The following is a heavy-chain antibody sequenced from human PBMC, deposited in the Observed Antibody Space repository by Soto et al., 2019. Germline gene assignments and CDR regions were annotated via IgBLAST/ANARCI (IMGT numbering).Heavy chain of an antibody. V-gene: IGHV3-23*01. CDR2: ISGSGGST. D-gene: IGHD3-3*01. CDR1: GFTFSSYA. J-gene: IGHJ4*02. CDR3: AKVTNNEYDFWSGYYPPHYFDY. Sequence: VGSLRLSCAASGFTFSSYAMSWVRQAPGKGLEWVSAISGSGGSTYYADSVKGRFTISRDNSKNTLYLQMNSLRAEDTAVYYCAKVTNNEYDFWSGYYPPHYFDYWGQGTLVTVSS.